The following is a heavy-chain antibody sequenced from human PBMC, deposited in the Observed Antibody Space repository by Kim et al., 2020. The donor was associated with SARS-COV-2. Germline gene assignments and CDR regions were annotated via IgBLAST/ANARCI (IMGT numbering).Heavy chain of an antibody. V-gene: IGHV4-31*03. CDR3: ARGYQYSGYEIDY. CDR1: GGSISSGGYY. Sequence: SETLSLTCTVSGGSISSGGYYWSWIRQHPGKGLEWIGYIYYSGSTYYNPSLKSRVTISVDTSKNQFSLKLSSVTAADTAVYYCARGYQYSGYEIDYWGQGTLVPVSS. J-gene: IGHJ4*02. CDR2: IYYSGST. D-gene: IGHD5-12*01.